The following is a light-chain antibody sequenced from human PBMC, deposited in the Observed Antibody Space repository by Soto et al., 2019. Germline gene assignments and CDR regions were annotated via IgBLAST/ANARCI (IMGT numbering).Light chain of an antibody. V-gene: IGLV2-14*03. Sequence: QSALTQPASVSGSPGQSITISCTGSSSDVGTYSYVSWYQHHPGKAPKLMIYDVDNRPSGVSNRFSGSKSGNTASLTISGLQAEDKADYYCNSYTSSGTYVLFGGGTKLTVL. CDR2: DVD. CDR1: SSDVGTYSY. J-gene: IGLJ2*01. CDR3: NSYTSSGTYVL.